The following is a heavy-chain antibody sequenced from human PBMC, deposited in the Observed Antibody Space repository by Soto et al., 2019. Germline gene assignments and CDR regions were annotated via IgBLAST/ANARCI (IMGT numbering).Heavy chain of an antibody. V-gene: IGHV1-18*01. CDR3: ARDFLSYDFWSGYPSGP. J-gene: IGHJ5*02. Sequence: ASVKVSCKASGGTFSSYAISWVRQAPGQGLEWMGWISAYNGNTNYAQKLQGRVTMTTDTSTSTAYMELRSLRSDDTAVYYCARDFLSYDFWSGYPSGPWGQGTLVTVSS. D-gene: IGHD3-3*01. CDR1: GGTFSSYA. CDR2: ISAYNGNT.